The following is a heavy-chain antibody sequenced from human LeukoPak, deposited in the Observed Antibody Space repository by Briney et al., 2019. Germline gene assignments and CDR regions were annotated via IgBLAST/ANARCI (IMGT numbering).Heavy chain of an antibody. CDR3: ARGRVRRALDPYYFDY. D-gene: IGHD1-1*01. V-gene: IGHV1-69*04. CDR2: IIPIFGIA. J-gene: IGHJ4*02. CDR1: GGTFSSYA. Sequence: GSSVKVSCKASGGTFSSYAISWVRQAPGQGLEWMGRIIPIFGIANYAQKFQGRVTITADKSTSTAYMELSSLRSEDTAVYYCARGRVRRALDPYYFDYWGQGTLVTVSS.